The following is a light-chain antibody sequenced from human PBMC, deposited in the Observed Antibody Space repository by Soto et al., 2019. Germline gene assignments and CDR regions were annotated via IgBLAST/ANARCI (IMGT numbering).Light chain of an antibody. J-gene: IGKJ1*01. CDR3: QQYNSLWT. CDR2: DAS. Sequence: DIQMTQSPSTLSASVGDRVTITCRASQSISSWLAWYQQKPGKAPKLLIYDASSSESGFPSRFSGSGSGTEFTLTISSLQPDDFANYDCQQYNSLWTFGQGTKGEIK. CDR1: QSISSW. V-gene: IGKV1-5*01.